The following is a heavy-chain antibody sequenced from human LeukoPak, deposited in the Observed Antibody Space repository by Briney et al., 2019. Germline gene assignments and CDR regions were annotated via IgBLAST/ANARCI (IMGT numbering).Heavy chain of an antibody. CDR2: ITNGGSTI. Sequence: GGSLRLSCAASGFTFSDYNMNWVRQAPGKGLGWVSYITNGGSTIHHADPVKGRFTISRDNAKKTLYLQMNSLRAEDTAVYYCARSIGLTGGGVDVWGQGTTVTVSS. D-gene: IGHD3-9*01. V-gene: IGHV3-11*01. J-gene: IGHJ6*02. CDR1: GFTFSDYN. CDR3: ARSIGLTGGGVDV.